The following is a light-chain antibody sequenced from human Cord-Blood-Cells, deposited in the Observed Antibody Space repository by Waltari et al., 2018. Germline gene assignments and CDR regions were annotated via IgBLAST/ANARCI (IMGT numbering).Light chain of an antibody. CDR2: DAS. CDR3: QQRSNWPLLT. J-gene: IGKJ4*01. CDR1: QSVSSY. V-gene: IGKV3-11*01. Sequence: ELVLTQSPATLSLSPGERTTLSCRASQSVSSYLAWYQLKPGQAPRLLIYDASNRATGIPARFSGSGAGTDFTLTISSLEPEDFAVYYCQQRSNWPLLTFGGGTKVEIK.